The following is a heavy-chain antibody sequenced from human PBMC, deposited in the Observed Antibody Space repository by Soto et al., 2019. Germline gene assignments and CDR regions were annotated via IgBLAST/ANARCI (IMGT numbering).Heavy chain of an antibody. V-gene: IGHV1-2*02. J-gene: IGHJ6*02. CDR3: ARDYFDRSGLYGLDL. D-gene: IGHD3-22*01. CDR2: INPDTDDT. CDR1: GYTFIDYY. Sequence: GASVKVSCKASGYTFIDYYMHWVRQAPGQGLEWMGWINPDTDDTHYAQKFQGRLIMTRDTSINTVYMELSRLTSDDTAVYYCARDYFDRSGLYGLDLWGRGTTVTVSS.